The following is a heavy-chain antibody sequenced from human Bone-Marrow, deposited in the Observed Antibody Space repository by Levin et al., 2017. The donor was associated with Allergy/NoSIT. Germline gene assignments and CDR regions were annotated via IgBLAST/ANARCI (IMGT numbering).Heavy chain of an antibody. J-gene: IGHJ3*02. Sequence: GGSLRLSCAVSGFSFTLFGMHWVRQAPGKGLEWVAFISYDGSNKYYADSVKGRFTISRDNSKNTLFLQTNSLRAEDTAIYYCATVYYDYVWGTYRDALDAFHMWGQGTMVTVSS. D-gene: IGHD3-16*02. CDR2: ISYDGSNK. CDR1: GFSFTLFG. CDR3: ATVYYDYVWGTYRDALDAFHM. V-gene: IGHV3-30*03.